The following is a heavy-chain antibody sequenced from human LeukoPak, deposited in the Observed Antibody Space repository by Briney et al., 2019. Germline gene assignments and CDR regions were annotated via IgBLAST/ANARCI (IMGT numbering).Heavy chain of an antibody. CDR3: ARHRLGYSYGPFDY. Sequence: PSETLSLTCTVSGGSISSYCWSWIRQPPGKGLEWIGFIYYSGSTNYNPYLKSQVTISVYTSESQFSLKLSSVTAADTAVYYCARHRLGYSYGPFDYWGQGTLVTVSS. D-gene: IGHD5-18*01. J-gene: IGHJ4*02. CDR2: IYYSGST. V-gene: IGHV4-59*08. CDR1: GGSISSYC.